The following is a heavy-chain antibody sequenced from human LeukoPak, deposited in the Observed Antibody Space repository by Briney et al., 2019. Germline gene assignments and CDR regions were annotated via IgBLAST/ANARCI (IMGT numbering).Heavy chain of an antibody. J-gene: IGHJ4*02. D-gene: IGHD5-24*01. V-gene: IGHV3-74*01. CDR1: GFTFSSYW. Sequence: PGGSLRLSCAASGFTFSSYWMHWVRQAPGKGLVWVSRINTDGSSISYADSVKGRFTISRDNAKNTLYLQMNSLRAEDTAVYYCARSITEIGIGYYFDYWGQGTLVTVSS. CDR3: ARSITEIGIGYYFDY. CDR2: INTDGSSI.